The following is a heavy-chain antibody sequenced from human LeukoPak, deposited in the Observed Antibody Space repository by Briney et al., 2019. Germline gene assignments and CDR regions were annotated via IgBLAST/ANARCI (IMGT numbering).Heavy chain of an antibody. CDR3: ARCYYDSSGYYPVGNWFDP. CDR1: GGSISRYY. V-gene: IGHV4-59*01. D-gene: IGHD3-22*01. CDR2: IYYSGST. Sequence: PSETLSLTCTVSGGSISRYYWSWIRQPPGKGLEWIGYIYYSGSTNYNPSLKSRVTISVDTSKNQFSLKLSSVTAADTAVYYCARCYYDSSGYYPVGNWFDPWGQGTLVTVSS. J-gene: IGHJ5*02.